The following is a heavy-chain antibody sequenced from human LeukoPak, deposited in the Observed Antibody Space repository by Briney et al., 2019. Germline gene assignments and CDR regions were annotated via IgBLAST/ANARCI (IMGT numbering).Heavy chain of an antibody. Sequence: GASVKVSCKASGYTFTSYDINWVRQATGQGLEWMGWMSPNSGNTGYAQKFQGRVTMTRNTSISTAYMELSSLRSEDTAVYYCATIPVADFWSGYGYWGQGTLVTVSS. D-gene: IGHD3-3*01. CDR2: MSPNSGNT. V-gene: IGHV1-8*01. CDR3: ATIPVADFWSGYGY. J-gene: IGHJ4*02. CDR1: GYTFTSYD.